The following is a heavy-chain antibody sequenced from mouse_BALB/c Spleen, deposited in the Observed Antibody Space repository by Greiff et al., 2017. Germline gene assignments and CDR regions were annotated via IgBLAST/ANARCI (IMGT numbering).Heavy chain of an antibody. V-gene: IGHV2-2*02. J-gene: IGHJ4*01. D-gene: IGHD2-14*01. Sequence: QVQLQQSGPGLVQPSQSLSITCTVSGFSLTSYGVHWVRQSPGKGLEWLGVIWSGGSTDYNAAFISRLSISKDNSKSQVFFKMTSLQANDTAIYYCASANNGYTYAMGYRGQGESETASS. CDR3: ASANNGYTYAMGY. CDR2: IWSGGST. CDR1: GFSLTSYG.